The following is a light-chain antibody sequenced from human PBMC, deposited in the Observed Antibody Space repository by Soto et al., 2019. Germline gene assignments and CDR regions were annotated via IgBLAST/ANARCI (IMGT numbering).Light chain of an antibody. J-gene: IGLJ2*01. CDR1: SSNVGSNY. CDR3: AAWDDSMSSVV. V-gene: IGLV1-47*01. CDR2: RNN. Sequence: QSVLTQPPSASGTPGQRVTISCSGSSSNVGSNYVFWYQHLPGTAPKLLIYRNNQRPSGVANRFSGSKSGTSASLAISGLLSEDETDYYCAAWDDSMSSVVFGGGTKLTVL.